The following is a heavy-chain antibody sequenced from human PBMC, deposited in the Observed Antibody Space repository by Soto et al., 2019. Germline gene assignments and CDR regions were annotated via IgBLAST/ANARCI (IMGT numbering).Heavy chain of an antibody. V-gene: IGHV1-69*13. J-gene: IGHJ6*02. D-gene: IGHD4-17*01. CDR2: IIPIFGTA. CDR1: GGTFSSYA. CDR3: ARAYRYGDLPPVGDYYYYGMDV. Sequence: GASVKVSCKASGGTFSSYAISWVRQAPGQGLEWMGGIIPIFGTANYAQKFQGRVTITADESTSTAYMELSSLRSEDTAVYYCARAYRYGDLPPVGDYYYYGMDVWGQGTTVTVSS.